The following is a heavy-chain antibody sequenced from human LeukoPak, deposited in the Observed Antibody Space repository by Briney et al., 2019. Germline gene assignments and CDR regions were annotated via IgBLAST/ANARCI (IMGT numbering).Heavy chain of an antibody. CDR1: GYTFTAYY. CDR2: INPNSGGT. V-gene: IGHV1-2*02. CDR3: ARSPLYYDSSGYYARLDY. Sequence: ASVRVSCKASGYTFTAYYMHWVRQAPGQGLEWMGWINPNSGGTNYAQKFQGRVTVTRDTSISTAYMELSALRSDDTAVYYCARSPLYYDSSGYYARLDYWGQGTLVTVPS. J-gene: IGHJ4*02. D-gene: IGHD3-22*01.